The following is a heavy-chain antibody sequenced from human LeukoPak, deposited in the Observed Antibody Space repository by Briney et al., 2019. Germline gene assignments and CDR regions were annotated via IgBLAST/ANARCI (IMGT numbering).Heavy chain of an antibody. V-gene: IGHV3-23*01. D-gene: IGHD5-18*01. CDR3: AKIGETWIQLWLQHPFDY. J-gene: IGHJ4*02. CDR1: GFTFSSYA. CDR2: ISGSGGST. Sequence: PGGSLRLSCAASGFTFSSYAMSWVRQAPGKGLEWVSAISGSGGSTYYADSVKGRFTISRDNSKNTLYLQMNSLRAEDTAVYYCAKIGETWIQLWLQHPFDYWGQGTLVTASS.